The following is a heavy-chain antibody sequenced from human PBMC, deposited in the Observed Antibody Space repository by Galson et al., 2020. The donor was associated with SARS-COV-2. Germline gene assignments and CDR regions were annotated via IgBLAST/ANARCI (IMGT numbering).Heavy chain of an antibody. D-gene: IGHD4-17*01. J-gene: IGHJ2*01. CDR2: IIPILGIA. CDR1: GGTFSSYA. V-gene: IGHV1-69*04. Sequence: SVKVSCKASGGTFSSYAISWVRQAPGQGLEWMGRIIPILGIANYAQKFQGRVTITADKSTSTAYMELSSLRSEDTAVYYCARSDYGGNFYWYFDLWGRGTLVTVSS. CDR3: ARSDYGGNFYWYFDL.